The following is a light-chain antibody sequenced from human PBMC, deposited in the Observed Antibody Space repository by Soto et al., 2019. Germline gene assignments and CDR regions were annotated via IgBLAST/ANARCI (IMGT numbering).Light chain of an antibody. J-gene: IGKJ3*01. CDR1: QSIGTD. CDR2: ATS. CDR3: QQYHSAPFT. V-gene: IGKV1-27*01. Sequence: DIQMTQSPSSLSASMGDRVSITCRASQSIGTDLNWYQQKPGKVPKFLIYATSTLQSGVPSRFSGSGSGTDFTLTISSLQPEDVSTYYCQQYHSAPFTFGPGTKVDIK.